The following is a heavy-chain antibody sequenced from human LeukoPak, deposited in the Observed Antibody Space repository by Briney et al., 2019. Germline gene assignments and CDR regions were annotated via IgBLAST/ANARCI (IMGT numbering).Heavy chain of an antibody. Sequence: PGGSLRLSCAASGFTFSNYAMSWVRQAPGKGLEWVSRIKGDGSSISHADSVKGRFTSSRDNAKNTLDLQMNNLRVEDTAVYYCVRDGVGAPPFDYWGEGVLVTVSS. CDR3: VRDGVGAPPFDY. CDR1: GFTFSNYA. D-gene: IGHD1-26*01. V-gene: IGHV3-74*01. CDR2: IKGDGSSI. J-gene: IGHJ4*02.